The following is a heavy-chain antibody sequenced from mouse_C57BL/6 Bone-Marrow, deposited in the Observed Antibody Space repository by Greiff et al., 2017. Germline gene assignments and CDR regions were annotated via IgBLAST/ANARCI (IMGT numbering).Heavy chain of an antibody. D-gene: IGHD1-1*01. CDR1: GYTFTSYD. Sequence: VQLQQSGPELVKPGASVKLSCKASGYTFTSYDINWVKQRPGQGLEWIGWLYPRDGSTKYTEKFKGKATLTVDTSSSTAYMERHILTSEDSAVYFCARDYYGSSYGGPAWFAYWGQGTLVTVSA. CDR3: ARDYYGSSYGGPAWFAY. J-gene: IGHJ3*01. CDR2: LYPRDGST. V-gene: IGHV1-85*01.